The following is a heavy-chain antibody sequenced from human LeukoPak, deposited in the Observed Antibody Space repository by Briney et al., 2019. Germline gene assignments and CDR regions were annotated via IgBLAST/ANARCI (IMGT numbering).Heavy chain of an antibody. CDR3: TTTSGRVAYYYGMDV. D-gene: IGHD1-26*01. CDR2: LKSKIDGATP. J-gene: IGHJ6*02. Sequence: GGSLRLSCAATGFSFTNAWMSWVRHAPGNGLEWVGRLKSKIDGATPDCAAHVKGRFTISRDGSQNTLYLQMNRLKIEDTAVYFCTTTSGRVAYYYGMDVWGQGTTVTVSS. CDR1: GFSFTNAW. V-gene: IGHV3-15*01.